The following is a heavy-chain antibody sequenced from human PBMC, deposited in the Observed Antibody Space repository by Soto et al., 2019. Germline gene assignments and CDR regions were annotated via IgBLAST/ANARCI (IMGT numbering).Heavy chain of an antibody. Sequence: PSETLSLTCTVSGGSISRYYWSWIRQTPGKGLEWIGYMYNTGSTVYNPSLESRVTISVDTSKNQLSLKLSSVTAADTAVYYCAGASTWHPGAFDIWGQGTTVTVSS. CDR2: MYNTGST. CDR3: AGASTWHPGAFDI. J-gene: IGHJ3*02. D-gene: IGHD5-12*01. V-gene: IGHV4-59*12. CDR1: GGSISRYY.